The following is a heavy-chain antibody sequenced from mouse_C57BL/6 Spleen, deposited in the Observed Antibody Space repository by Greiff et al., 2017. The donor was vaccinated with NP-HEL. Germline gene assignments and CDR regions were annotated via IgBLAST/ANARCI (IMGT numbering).Heavy chain of an antibody. CDR3: ARDGYSNLFAY. CDR1: GFTFSDYG. D-gene: IGHD2-5*01. J-gene: IGHJ3*01. V-gene: IGHV5-17*01. CDR2: ISSGSSTI. Sequence: EVQLVESGGGLVKPGGSLKLSCAASGFTFSDYGMHWVRQAPEKGLEWVAYISSGSSTIYYADTVKGRFTISRDTAKNHLFLQMTSLRSEDTAMYYCARDGYSNLFAYWGQGTLVTVSA.